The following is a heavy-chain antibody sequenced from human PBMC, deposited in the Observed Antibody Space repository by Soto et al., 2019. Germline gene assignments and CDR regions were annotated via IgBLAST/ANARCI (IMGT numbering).Heavy chain of an antibody. CDR2: IYYSGST. CDR3: ASGYCSGGSCYSGYYYGMDV. J-gene: IGHJ6*02. D-gene: IGHD2-15*01. V-gene: IGHV4-59*01. CDR1: GGSISSYY. Sequence: SETLSLTCTVSGGSISSYYWSWIRQPPGKGLEWIGYIYYSGSTNYNPSLKSRVTISVDTSKNQFSLKLSSVTAADTAVYYCASGYCSGGSCYSGYYYGMDVWGQGTTATVSS.